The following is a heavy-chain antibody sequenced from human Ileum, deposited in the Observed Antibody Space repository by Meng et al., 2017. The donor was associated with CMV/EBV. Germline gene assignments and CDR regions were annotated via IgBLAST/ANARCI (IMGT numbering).Heavy chain of an antibody. J-gene: IGHJ4*01. CDR3: AIDPLGANWGSPEFDY. V-gene: IGHV3-23*01. CDR1: GFTFSSYA. Sequence: GGSLRLSCSASGFTFSSYAMNWVRQAPGKGRQWVSTISVSGGRTHYADSVKGRFTISRDNSKNMLFLQVNRMRAEDTAVYYCAIDPLGANWGSPEFDYWGHGNPV. CDR2: ISVSGGRT. D-gene: IGHD1-26*01.